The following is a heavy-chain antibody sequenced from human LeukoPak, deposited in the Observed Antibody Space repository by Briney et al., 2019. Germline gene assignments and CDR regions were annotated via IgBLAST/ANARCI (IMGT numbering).Heavy chain of an antibody. CDR1: GFTFGNYA. CDR2: IRSKAYGGTT. V-gene: IGHV3-49*04. Sequence: PGGSLRLSCTASGFTFGNYAMSWVRQAPGKGLEWVGFIRSKAYGGTTEYAASVKGGFTISRDDSKSIAYLQMNSLKTEDTAVYYCTTGYIYFDYWGQGTLVTVSS. J-gene: IGHJ4*02. D-gene: IGHD5-18*01. CDR3: TTGYIYFDY.